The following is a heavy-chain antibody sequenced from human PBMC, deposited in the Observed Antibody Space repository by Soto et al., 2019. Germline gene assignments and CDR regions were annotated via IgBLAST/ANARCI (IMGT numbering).Heavy chain of an antibody. CDR2: ISYDGSNK. J-gene: IGHJ4*02. D-gene: IGHD3-10*01. CDR3: ARDKFMVRGVIILFFDY. V-gene: IGHV3-30-3*01. Sequence: GGSLRLSGAASGFTFSSYAMHWVRQAPGKGLEWVAVISYDGSNKYYADSVTGRFTISRDNSKNTLYLQMNSLRAEHTAVYYCARDKFMVRGVIILFFDYWGQGTLVT. CDR1: GFTFSSYA.